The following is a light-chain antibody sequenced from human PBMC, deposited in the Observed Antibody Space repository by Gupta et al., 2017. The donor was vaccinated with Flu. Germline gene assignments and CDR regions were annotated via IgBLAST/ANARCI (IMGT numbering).Light chain of an antibody. CDR2: DVT. CDR1: RSGLGSTDY. Sequence: QSALTQPRSESGSPGPSFPLSCRGTRSGLGSTDYVSWYLQHPGTAPKLIIYDVTKRPSGVPDRFSASKSGNTASLIISGLLPEDEADYYCCSYAGTYTWVFGGGTKLTV. CDR3: CSYAGTYTWV. J-gene: IGLJ3*02. V-gene: IGLV2-11*01.